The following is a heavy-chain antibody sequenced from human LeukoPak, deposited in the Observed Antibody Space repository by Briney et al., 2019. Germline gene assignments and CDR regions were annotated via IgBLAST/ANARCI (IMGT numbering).Heavy chain of an antibody. CDR3: ARAFGAVAGGY. Sequence: GASVKVSCKASGYTFTGYYMHWVRQAPGQGLEWMGWINPNSGGTSYAQKFQGRVTMTRDTSISTAYMELSRLRSDDTAVYYCARAFGAVAGGYWGQGTLVTVSS. D-gene: IGHD6-19*01. CDR1: GYTFTGYY. J-gene: IGHJ4*02. CDR2: INPNSGGT. V-gene: IGHV1-2*02.